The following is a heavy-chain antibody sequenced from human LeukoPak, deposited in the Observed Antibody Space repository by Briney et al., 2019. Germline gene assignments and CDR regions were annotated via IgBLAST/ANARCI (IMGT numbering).Heavy chain of an antibody. D-gene: IGHD6-13*01. Sequence: SETLSLTCTVSGGSISSYYWSWIRQPPGKGLEWIGYIYYSGSTNYNPSLKSRVTISVDTSKNQFSLKLSSVTAADTAVYYCARHRAAAPYYYYGMDVWGQGTTVTVSS. CDR2: IYYSGST. CDR1: GGSISSYY. CDR3: ARHRAAAPYYYYGMDV. J-gene: IGHJ6*02. V-gene: IGHV4-59*08.